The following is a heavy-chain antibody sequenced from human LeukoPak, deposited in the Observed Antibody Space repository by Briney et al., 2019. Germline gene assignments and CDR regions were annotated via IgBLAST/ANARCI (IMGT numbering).Heavy chain of an antibody. Sequence: SETLSLTCTVSGGYISGYYWTWIRQPPGKGLEWMGNIFYSGSTKYNPSLTGRIAISLDTSKNQFSLNLNSVTAADTAVYYCARVVVLVRGAPYFDYWGQGALVTVSS. V-gene: IGHV4-59*01. D-gene: IGHD3-10*01. CDR3: ARVVVLVRGAPYFDY. CDR1: GGYISGYY. J-gene: IGHJ4*02. CDR2: IFYSGST.